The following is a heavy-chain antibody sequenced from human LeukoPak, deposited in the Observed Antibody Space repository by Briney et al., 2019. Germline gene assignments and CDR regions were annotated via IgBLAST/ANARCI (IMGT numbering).Heavy chain of an antibody. J-gene: IGHJ4*02. CDR2: INSDGCST. V-gene: IGHV3-74*01. CDR3: AREDYYDSSGYYPYFDY. D-gene: IGHD3-22*01. CDR1: GFTFSSYW. Sequence: GGSLRLSCAASGFTFSSYWMHWVRQAPGKGLVWVSRINSDGCSTSYADSVKGRFTISRDNAKNTLYLQMNSLRAEDTAVYYCAREDYYDSSGYYPYFDYWGQGTLVTVSS.